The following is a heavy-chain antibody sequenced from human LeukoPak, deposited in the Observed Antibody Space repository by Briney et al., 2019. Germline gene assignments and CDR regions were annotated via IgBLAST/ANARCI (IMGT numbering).Heavy chain of an antibody. V-gene: IGHV3-23*01. CDR1: GFTFSNYA. CDR2: ISGSTGST. J-gene: IGHJ4*02. Sequence: GGSLRLSCAASGFTFSNYALSWVRQAPGKGLEWVSAISGSTGSTYYADSVKGRFTISRDNSKNTLYLQMNSLRAEDAAVYYCAKGIDYFDYWGQGTLVTVSS. CDR3: AKGIDYFDY.